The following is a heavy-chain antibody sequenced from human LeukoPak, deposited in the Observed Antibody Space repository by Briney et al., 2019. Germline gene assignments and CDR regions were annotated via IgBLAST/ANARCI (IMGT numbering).Heavy chain of an antibody. J-gene: IGHJ4*02. CDR1: GGSFSGYY. D-gene: IGHD3-3*01. CDR3: ARVDFWSGYITD. CDR2: INHSGST. V-gene: IGHV4-34*01. Sequence: SETLSLTCAVYGGSFSGYYWSWIRQPPGKGLEWIGEINHSGSTNYNPSLKSRVTISVDTSKNQFSLKLSSVTAADTAVYYCARVDFWSGYITDWGQGTLVTVSS.